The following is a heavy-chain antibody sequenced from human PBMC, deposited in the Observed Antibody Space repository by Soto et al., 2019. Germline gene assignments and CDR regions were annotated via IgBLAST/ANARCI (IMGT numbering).Heavy chain of an antibody. CDR2: IKEDGSAQ. CDR3: ARPQFCEFRSRCYPSQFYGMEV. J-gene: IGHJ6*02. D-gene: IGHD2-2*01. Sequence: GGSLRLSCVASGFTFNSYWMSWDRQAPGKGLEWVADIKEDGSAQYSVDSVKGRFAISRDNAKNSVYLQMNSLRPEDTAVYYCARPQFCEFRSRCYPSQFYGMEVWGQGATVTVSS. CDR1: GFTFNSYW. V-gene: IGHV3-7*01.